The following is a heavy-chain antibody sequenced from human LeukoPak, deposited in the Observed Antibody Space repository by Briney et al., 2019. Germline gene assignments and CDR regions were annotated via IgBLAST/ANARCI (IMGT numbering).Heavy chain of an antibody. V-gene: IGHV3-23*01. CDR1: GFTFNNYA. Sequence: GGSLRLSCAASGFTFNNYAMNWVRQAPGKGLEWVSGITGSSGGTYYADSVKGRFTISRDSSKNTLYLQMKSLRVEDTAVYYCARVGLPSTRDYWGQGALVTVSS. J-gene: IGHJ4*02. CDR3: ARVGLPSTRDY. D-gene: IGHD5-12*01. CDR2: ITGSSGGT.